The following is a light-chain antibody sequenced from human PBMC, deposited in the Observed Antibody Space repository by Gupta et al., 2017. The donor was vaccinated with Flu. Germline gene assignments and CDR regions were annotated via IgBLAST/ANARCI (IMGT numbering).Light chain of an antibody. CDR3: QQYNSYPRT. Sequence: TRAPSTLSASVGDRVTITCRASQTISSWLAWYQQKPGKAPKLLIYKASSLQGGVPSRFSGSGSGTEFTLTISSLQPDDFATYYCQQYNSYPRTFGQGTKVEIK. CDR1: QTISSW. CDR2: KAS. V-gene: IGKV1-5*03. J-gene: IGKJ1*01.